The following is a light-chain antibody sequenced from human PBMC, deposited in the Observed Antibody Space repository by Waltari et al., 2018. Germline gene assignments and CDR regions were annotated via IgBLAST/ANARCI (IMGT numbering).Light chain of an antibody. CDR1: QSVGKY. Sequence: IVLTQSPGTLSLSPGERATLSCRASQSVGKYLVWYQQKPGQAPRLLIYDASTRATGIPDRFSGSGSGTDFSLTISRLEPEDFAVYYCQKYVNLPATFGQGTRVEIK. J-gene: IGKJ1*01. V-gene: IGKV3-20*01. CDR3: QKYVNLPAT. CDR2: DAS.